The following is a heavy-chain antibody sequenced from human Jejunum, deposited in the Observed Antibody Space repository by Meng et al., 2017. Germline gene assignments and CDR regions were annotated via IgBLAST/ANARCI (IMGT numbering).Heavy chain of an antibody. CDR1: GYTFTTFA. CDR3: ARERVTMVRGVLKY. CDR2: INTNTGNP. J-gene: IGHJ4*02. V-gene: IGHV7-4-1*02. Sequence: ASVKVSCKASGYTFTTFAVNWVRQAPGQGLEWMGWINTNTGNPTYAPGFTGRFVFSLDTSVNTAYLQISSLKPEDTAVYYCARERVTMVRGVLKYWGQGSLVTVSS. D-gene: IGHD3-10*01.